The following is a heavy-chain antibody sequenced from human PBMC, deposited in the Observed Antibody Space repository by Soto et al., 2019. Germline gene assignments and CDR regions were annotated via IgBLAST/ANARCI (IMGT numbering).Heavy chain of an antibody. J-gene: IGHJ6*03. Sequence: GGSLRLSCAASGFTFSSYAMHWVRQAPGKGLEWVAVISHDGSITYYSDSVKGRSTMSRDNSNNTLFLQMSSLRSEDTAIYYCAKDEYWESHFYYFMDLWGRGTTVTVSS. CDR2: ISHDGSIT. CDR1: GFTFSSYA. V-gene: IGHV3-30*15. CDR3: AKDEYWESHFYYFMDL. D-gene: IGHD3-16*01.